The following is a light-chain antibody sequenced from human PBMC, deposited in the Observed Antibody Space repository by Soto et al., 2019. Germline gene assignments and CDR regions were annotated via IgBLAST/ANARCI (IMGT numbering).Light chain of an antibody. CDR3: QQRSNWSIT. J-gene: IGKJ5*01. Sequence: ERVMTQSPATLSVSPGERATLSCRASQSVSSNLAWYQQKPGQAPRLLIYDASNRATGIPARFSGSGSGTDFTLTISSLEPEDFAVYYCQQRSNWSITFGQGTRLEIK. CDR1: QSVSSN. CDR2: DAS. V-gene: IGKV3-11*01.